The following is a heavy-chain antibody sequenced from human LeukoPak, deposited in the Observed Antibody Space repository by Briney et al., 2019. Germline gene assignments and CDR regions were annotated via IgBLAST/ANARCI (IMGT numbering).Heavy chain of an antibody. J-gene: IGHJ5*02. D-gene: IGHD3-10*01. CDR1: GFTFSNYH. CDR3: AKDYYGSGSYYNPWFDP. CDR2: ISSSSDYI. V-gene: IGHV3-21*01. Sequence: GGSLRLSCAASGFTFSNYHMDWVRQAPGKGLEWVSFISSSSDYISYADSVRGRFTISRDNAKNSLFLQMNSLRAEDTAVYYCAKDYYGSGSYYNPWFDPWGQGTLVTVSS.